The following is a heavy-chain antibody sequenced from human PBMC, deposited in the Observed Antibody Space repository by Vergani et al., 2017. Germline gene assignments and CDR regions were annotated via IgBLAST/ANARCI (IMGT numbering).Heavy chain of an antibody. Sequence: QVQLVESGGGVVQRGGSLRLSCATSGFTLSNYDMQWIRQGPGKGLKFVAFIQFDGSNQYYADSVKCRSTLSRDFSKNTLYLQMNSLRTDDTATYYCAKHFRGWGIDYWGQGTQVIVSS. CDR2: IQFDGSNQ. J-gene: IGHJ4*02. D-gene: IGHD3-16*01. V-gene: IGHV3-30*02. CDR3: AKHFRGWGIDY. CDR1: GFTLSNYD.